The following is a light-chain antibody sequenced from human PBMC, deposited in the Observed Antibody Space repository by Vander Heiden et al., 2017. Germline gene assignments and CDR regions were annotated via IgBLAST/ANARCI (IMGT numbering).Light chain of an antibody. CDR1: SRDVGIYNS. CDR3: MSFIGGNSYV. Sequence: QSALTQPASVSGSPGQSITISCTGTSRDVGIYNSVSWYQQHPGKAPKLMIYDDTSRPSGVSNRFYGSKSGNTASLSISGLQAEDEADYYCMSFIGGNSYVFGPGTKV. CDR2: DDT. J-gene: IGLJ1*01. V-gene: IGLV2-14*03.